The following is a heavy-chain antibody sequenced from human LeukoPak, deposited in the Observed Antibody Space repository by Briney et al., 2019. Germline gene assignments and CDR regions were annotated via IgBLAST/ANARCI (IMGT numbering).Heavy chain of an antibody. CDR3: ASLSSGWYPTEDY. J-gene: IGHJ4*02. D-gene: IGHD6-19*01. CDR2: ISSSSSTI. V-gene: IGHV3-48*01. Sequence: PGGSLRLSCAASGFTFSSYAMSWVRQAPGKGLEWVSYISSSSSTIYYADSVKGRFTISRDNAKNSLYLQMNSLRAEDTAVYYCASLSSGWYPTEDYWGQGTLVTVSS. CDR1: GFTFSSYA.